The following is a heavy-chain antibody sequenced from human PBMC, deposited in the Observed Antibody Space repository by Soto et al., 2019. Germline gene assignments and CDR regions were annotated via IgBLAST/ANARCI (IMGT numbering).Heavy chain of an antibody. CDR1: GFTFSSYA. J-gene: IGHJ4*02. V-gene: IGHV3-23*01. D-gene: IGHD3-3*01. CDR3: AKDLGDYVFWSGYRGYYFDY. CDR2: ISGSGGST. Sequence: EVQLLESGGGLVQPGGSLRLSCAASGFTFSSYAMSWVRQAPGKGLEWVSAISGSGGSTYYADSVKGRFTISRDNSKNTLYLQMNSLRAEDTAVYYCAKDLGDYVFWSGYRGYYFDYWGQGPLVTVSS.